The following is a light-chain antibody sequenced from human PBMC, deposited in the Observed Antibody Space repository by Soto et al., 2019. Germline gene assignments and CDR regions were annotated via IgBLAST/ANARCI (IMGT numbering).Light chain of an antibody. CDR2: GES. V-gene: IGKV3-20*01. J-gene: IGKJ1*01. CDR1: QSVSNNY. CDR3: QKYGSSGT. Sequence: EIVLTQSPATLSLSPGERATLSCRASQSVSNNYLAWYQQKPGQAPRLLIYGESNRDTGIPDRFSGSGSGTDFTLTISRLEPEDFAVYYCQKYGSSGTLGQGTKVDIK.